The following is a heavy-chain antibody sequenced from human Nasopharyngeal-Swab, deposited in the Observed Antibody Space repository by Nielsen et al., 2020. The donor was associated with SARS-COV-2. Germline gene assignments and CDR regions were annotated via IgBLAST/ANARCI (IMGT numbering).Heavy chain of an antibody. D-gene: IGHD3-10*01. CDR2: MKQDGSVK. CDR1: GFNFSSFW. V-gene: IGHV3-7*01. J-gene: IGHJ4*02. Sequence: GGSLRLSCTASGFNFSSFWMSWFRQAPGKGLEWVANMKQDGSVKYYLVSVKGRFTISRDNAKNSLFLEMNSLRAEDTAVYYCASQERGGSGSSWGRGTLVTVSS. CDR3: ASQERGGSGSS.